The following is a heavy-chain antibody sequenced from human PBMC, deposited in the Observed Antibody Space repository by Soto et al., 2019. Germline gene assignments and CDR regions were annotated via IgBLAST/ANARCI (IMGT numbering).Heavy chain of an antibody. J-gene: IGHJ4*02. V-gene: IGHV3-30-3*01. CDR3: ASRDFPDY. CDR2: ISYDGSNK. CDR1: GFTFSSYA. Sequence: QVQLVESGGGVVQPGRSLRLSCAASGFTFSSYAMPWVRQAPGKGLEWVAVISYDGSNKYYADSVKGRFTISRDNSKNTLYLQMNSLRAEGTAVYYCASRDFPDYWGQGTLVTVSS.